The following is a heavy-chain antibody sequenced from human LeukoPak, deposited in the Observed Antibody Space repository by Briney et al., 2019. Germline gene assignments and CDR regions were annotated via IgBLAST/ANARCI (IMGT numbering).Heavy chain of an antibody. V-gene: IGHV5-51*01. CDR1: GYSFTSYW. CDR3: ARRAGRRGYSYGYRGIINDAFDI. Sequence: GESLQISCKGSGYSFTSYWIGWVRQMPGKGLEWMGIIYPGDSDTRYSPSFQGQVTISADKSISTAYLQWSSLKASDTAMYYCARRAGRRGYSYGYRGIINDAFDIWGQGTMVTVSS. CDR2: IYPGDSDT. J-gene: IGHJ3*02. D-gene: IGHD5-18*01.